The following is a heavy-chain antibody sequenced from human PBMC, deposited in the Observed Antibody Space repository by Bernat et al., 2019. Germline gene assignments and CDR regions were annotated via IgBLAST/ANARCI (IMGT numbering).Heavy chain of an antibody. CDR2: IYYSGST. CDR1: GGSISSSSYY. Sequence: QLQLQESGPGLVKPSETLSLTCTVSGGSISSSSYYWGWIRQPPGKGLEWIGSIYYSGSTYYNPSLKSRVTISVDTSKNQFSLKLSSVTAADTAVYYCARRGSSGYYLYYFDYWGQGTLVTVPS. J-gene: IGHJ4*02. D-gene: IGHD3-22*01. CDR3: ARRGSSGYYLYYFDY. V-gene: IGHV4-39*01.